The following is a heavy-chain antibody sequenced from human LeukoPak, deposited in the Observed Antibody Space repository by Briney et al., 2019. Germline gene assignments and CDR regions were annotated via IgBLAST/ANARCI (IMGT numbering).Heavy chain of an antibody. V-gene: IGHV3-74*01. CDR3: AKLLRPYHYYYMDV. J-gene: IGHJ6*03. CDR1: GFTFSSYW. Sequence: GGSLRLSCAASGFTFSSYWMHWVRQAPGKGLVWVSRINSDGSSTSYADSVKGRFTISRDNAKNTLYLQMNSLRAEDTAVHYSAKLLRPYHYYYMDVWSKGTTVTVSS. D-gene: IGHD2-21*02. CDR2: INSDGSST.